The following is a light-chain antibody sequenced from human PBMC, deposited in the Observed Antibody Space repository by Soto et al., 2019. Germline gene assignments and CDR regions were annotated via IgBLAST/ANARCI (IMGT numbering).Light chain of an antibody. V-gene: IGKV3-11*01. CDR3: QQRSDWPPPLP. J-gene: IGKJ4*01. Sequence: EIVLTQSPATLSLSPGERATLSCRASQSVRNSLAWYQQKPGQAPRLLIYAASHRATGIPTRFSGSGSGTDFILTITSLEPEDVAVYYCQQRSDWPPPLPFGGGTKVDIK. CDR2: AAS. CDR1: QSVRNS.